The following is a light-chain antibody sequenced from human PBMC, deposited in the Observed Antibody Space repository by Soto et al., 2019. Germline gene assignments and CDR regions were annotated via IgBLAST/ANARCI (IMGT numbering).Light chain of an antibody. Sequence: QSVLTQPPSVSGAPGQRVAISCTGSSSNIGAEYDVHWYQQLPGTAPKRLIYGDNNRPSGVPDRFSGSKSGTSASLAITGLQPEDEADYYCSSFSSSSTPYVFGTGTQLTVL. CDR3: SSFSSSSTPYV. CDR1: SSNIGAEYD. CDR2: GDN. V-gene: IGLV1-40*01. J-gene: IGLJ1*01.